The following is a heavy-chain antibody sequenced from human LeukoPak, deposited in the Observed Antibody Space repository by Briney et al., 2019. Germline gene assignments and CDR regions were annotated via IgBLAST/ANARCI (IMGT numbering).Heavy chain of an antibody. CDR3: ARDKKSGESSEIDY. CDR1: GFTFSNYW. V-gene: IGHV3-74*03. CDR2: INRDGSTT. D-gene: IGHD3-10*01. J-gene: IGHJ4*02. Sequence: GGSLSLSGAASGFTFSNYWVHGFRQAPGKGLVWVSRINRDGSTTKYADSGKGRFTVSRDNAKNTLNLQMNSLRAEDTAVYYCARDKKSGESSEIDYWGQGTLVTVSS.